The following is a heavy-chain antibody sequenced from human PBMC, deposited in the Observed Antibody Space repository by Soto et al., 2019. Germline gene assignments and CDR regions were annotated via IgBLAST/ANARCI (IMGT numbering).Heavy chain of an antibody. CDR3: ARVEGGFYYYYGMDV. D-gene: IGHD3-16*01. J-gene: IGHJ6*02. CDR1: GGSISRGVYY. CDR2: IYYSGST. Sequence: QVQLQESGPGLVKPSQTLSLTCIVPGGSISRGVYYWGWIRQHPGKGREWIGYIYYSGSTYYNPSLTSRVTISVDTSKNQFSLKLSSVTAADTAVYYCARVEGGFYYYYGMDVWGQGTTVTVSS. V-gene: IGHV4-31*03.